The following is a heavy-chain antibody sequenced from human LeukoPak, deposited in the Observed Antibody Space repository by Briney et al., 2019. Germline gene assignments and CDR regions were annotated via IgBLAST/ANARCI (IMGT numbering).Heavy chain of an antibody. CDR3: ARDSRITMVRGVIITGEIWIDY. V-gene: IGHV4-59*12. CDR2: IYYSGST. D-gene: IGHD3-10*01. CDR1: GGSISSYY. J-gene: IGHJ4*02. Sequence: SETLSLTCTVSGGSISSYYWSWIRQPPGKGLEWIGYIYYSGSTNYNPSLKSRVTISVDTSKNQFSLKLSSVTAADTAVYYCARDSRITMVRGVIITGEIWIDYWGQGTLVTVSS.